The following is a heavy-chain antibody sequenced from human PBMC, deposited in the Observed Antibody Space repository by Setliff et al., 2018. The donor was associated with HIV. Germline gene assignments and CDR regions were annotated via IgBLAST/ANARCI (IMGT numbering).Heavy chain of an antibody. Sequence: PSETLSLTCAVYGGSLSDDYWSWIRQPPGKGLEWIGEIYHSGSTNYNPSLKSRVTISVDKSKNQFSLNLSSVTAADTAVYYCARDGVVPAAMDYYGLDVWGQGTTVTVSS. V-gene: IGHV4-34*01. CDR3: ARDGVVPAAMDYYGLDV. D-gene: IGHD2-2*01. CDR1: GGSLSDDY. CDR2: IYHSGST. J-gene: IGHJ6*02.